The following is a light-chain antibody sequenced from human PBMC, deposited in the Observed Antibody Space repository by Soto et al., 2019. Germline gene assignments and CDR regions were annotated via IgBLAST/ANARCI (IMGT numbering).Light chain of an antibody. V-gene: IGLV2-14*01. CDR1: SSDIGTYDH. Sequence: QSVLTQPASVSGSAGQSITISCSGTSSDIGTYDHVAWFQQFPGKTPKLVIYSVSDRPSGVSYRFSGSKSGNTAPLTISGLQADDEADYYCISYTVSRSYVFGTGTKVTV. J-gene: IGLJ1*01. CDR2: SVS. CDR3: ISYTVSRSYV.